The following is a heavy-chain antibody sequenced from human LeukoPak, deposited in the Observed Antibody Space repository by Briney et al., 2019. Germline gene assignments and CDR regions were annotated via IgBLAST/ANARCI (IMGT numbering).Heavy chain of an antibody. D-gene: IGHD4-23*01. CDR2: IYYSGST. V-gene: IGHV4-59*01. Sequence: PPETLSLTCTVSGGSISSYYWSWIRQPPGKGLEWIGYIYYSGSTNYNPSLKSRVTISVDTSKNQFSLKLSSVTAADTAVYYCARDSQTTVLTALSLWGQGTLVTVSS. CDR1: GGSISSYY. CDR3: ARDSQTTVLTALSL. J-gene: IGHJ4*02.